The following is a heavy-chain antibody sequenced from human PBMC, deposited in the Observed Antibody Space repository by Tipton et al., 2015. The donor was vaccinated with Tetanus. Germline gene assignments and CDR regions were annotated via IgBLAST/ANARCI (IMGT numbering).Heavy chain of an antibody. Sequence: TLSLTCSVSDGPVSSGGFYWGWVRQVTGKGLEWIGNIYYSGTTYYNPSLKSRVTISADTSRNQFSLTLSSVTAADTAVYYCARGSGWADFWGQGTQVTVSS. V-gene: IGHV4-31*03. J-gene: IGHJ4*02. CDR2: IYYSGTT. CDR1: DGPVSSGGFY. D-gene: IGHD6-19*01. CDR3: ARGSGWADF.